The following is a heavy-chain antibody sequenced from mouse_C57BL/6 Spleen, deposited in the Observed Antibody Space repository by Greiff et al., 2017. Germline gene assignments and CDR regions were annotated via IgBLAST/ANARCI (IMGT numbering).Heavy chain of an antibody. J-gene: IGHJ2*01. Sequence: VQLQQPGAELVKPGASVKMSCKASGYTFTSYWITWVKQRPGQGLEWIGDIYPGSGSTNYNEKFKSKATLTVDTSSSTAYMQRSSLTSEDSAVYYCARGATAQVPFDYWGQGTTLTVSS. CDR2: IYPGSGST. CDR1: GYTFTSYW. CDR3: ARGATAQVPFDY. V-gene: IGHV1-55*01. D-gene: IGHD3-2*02.